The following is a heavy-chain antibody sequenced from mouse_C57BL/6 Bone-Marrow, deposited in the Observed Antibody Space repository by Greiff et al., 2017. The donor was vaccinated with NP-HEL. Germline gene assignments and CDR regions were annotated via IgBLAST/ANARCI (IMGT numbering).Heavy chain of an antibody. CDR1: GFTFSDYG. CDR3: ARPNYGHYAMDY. Sequence: EVQVVESGGGLVKPGGSLKLSCAASGFTFSDYGMHWVRQAPEKGLEWVAYISSGSSTIYYADTVKGRFTISRDNAKNTLFLQLTSLRSEDTAMFYCARPNYGHYAMDYWGQGTSVTVSS. CDR2: ISSGSSTI. D-gene: IGHD1-1*01. J-gene: IGHJ4*01. V-gene: IGHV5-17*01.